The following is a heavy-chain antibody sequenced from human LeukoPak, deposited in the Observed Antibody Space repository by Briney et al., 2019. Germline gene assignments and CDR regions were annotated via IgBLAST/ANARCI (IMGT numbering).Heavy chain of an antibody. V-gene: IGHV3-30*14. CDR2: ISYDGSEK. Sequence: QPGRSLRLSCAASGFTFSSYAMHWVRQAPGKGLEWVAVISYDGSEKYYVDSVKGRFTISRDNAKNSLDLQMSSLRADDTAVYYCARGGSSRFDQWGQGTLVTVSS. CDR1: GFTFSSYA. CDR3: ARGGSSRFDQ. J-gene: IGHJ4*02. D-gene: IGHD6-13*01.